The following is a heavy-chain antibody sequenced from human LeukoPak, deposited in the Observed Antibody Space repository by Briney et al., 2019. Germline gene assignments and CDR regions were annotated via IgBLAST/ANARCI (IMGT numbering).Heavy chain of an antibody. V-gene: IGHV3-53*01. CDR2: IYSGGTT. J-gene: IGHJ4*02. CDR1: GFSVGSKF. D-gene: IGHD4/OR15-4a*01. Sequence: GGSLRLSCAASGFSVGSKFMTWVRQAPGKGLEWVSIIYSGGTTYYADAVRGRFTISRDNSKNTLCLQMNSLRAADTAVYYCARDYGEVGDYFDYWGQGAQVTVSS. CDR3: ARDYGEVGDYFDY.